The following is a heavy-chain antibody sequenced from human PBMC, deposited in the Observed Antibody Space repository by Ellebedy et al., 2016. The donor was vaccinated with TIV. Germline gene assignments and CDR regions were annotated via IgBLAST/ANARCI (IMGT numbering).Heavy chain of an antibody. CDR3: ARHWGTGYSYYFDY. V-gene: IGHV4-59*08. D-gene: IGHD3/OR15-3a*01. J-gene: IGHJ4*02. CDR1: GGSISSFY. Sequence: MPSETLSLTCTVSGGSISSFYWTWIRQSPGKGLEWIGYIYYGGSTDYNPSLKSRVTISVDTSKNQFFLSLTSVTAADTAVYYCARHWGTGYSYYFDYWGQGTLVTVSS. CDR2: IYYGGST.